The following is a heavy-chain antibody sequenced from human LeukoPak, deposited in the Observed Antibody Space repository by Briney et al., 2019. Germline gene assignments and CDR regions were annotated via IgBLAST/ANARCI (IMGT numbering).Heavy chain of an antibody. Sequence: PGGSLRLSCAASGFTFSSYAMSWVRQAPGKGLEWVAVISYDGSNKYYADSVKGRFTISRDNSKNTLYLQMNSLRAEDTAVYYCARDLSSGWQHYFDYWGQGTLVTVSS. CDR3: ARDLSSGWQHYFDY. D-gene: IGHD6-19*01. V-gene: IGHV3-30*03. CDR2: ISYDGSNK. CDR1: GFTFSSYA. J-gene: IGHJ4*02.